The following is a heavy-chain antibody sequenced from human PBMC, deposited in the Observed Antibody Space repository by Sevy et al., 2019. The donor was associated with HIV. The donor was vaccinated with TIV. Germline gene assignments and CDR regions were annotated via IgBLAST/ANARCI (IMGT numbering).Heavy chain of an antibody. V-gene: IGHV3-7*03. CDR3: ARGHYAMDV. CDR2: IKLDGSDK. CDR1: DFIFENYW. J-gene: IGHJ6*02. Sequence: GGSLRLSCGASDFIFENYWMTWVRQTSGQGLEWVATIKLDGSDKYYGPSVKGRFTISRDNSKKSLYLQMNSLRAEDTAVYFCARGHYAMDVWGQGTTVTVSS.